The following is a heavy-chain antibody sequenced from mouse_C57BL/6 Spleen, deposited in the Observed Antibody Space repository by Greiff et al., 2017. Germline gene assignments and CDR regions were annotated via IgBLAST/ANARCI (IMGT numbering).Heavy chain of an antibody. Sequence: DVKLVESEGGLVQPGSSMKLSCPASGFTFSDYYMAWVRQVPEKGLEWVANINYDGSSTYYLDSLQSRFIISRDNAKNILYLQMSSLKSEDTATYYCARERYNAMDYWGQGTSVTVSS. D-gene: IGHD2-12*01. V-gene: IGHV5-16*01. J-gene: IGHJ4*01. CDR1: GFTFSDYY. CDR3: ARERYNAMDY. CDR2: INYDGSST.